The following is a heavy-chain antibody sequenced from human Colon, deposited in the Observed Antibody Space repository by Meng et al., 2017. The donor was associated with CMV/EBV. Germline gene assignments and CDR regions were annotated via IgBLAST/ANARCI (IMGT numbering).Heavy chain of an antibody. J-gene: IGHJ3*01. CDR1: GFIFRNYG. CDR3: TTRHGPPDPGDSYSPRRPFNV. Sequence: GESLKISCAASGFIFRNYGMQWVRQAPGNGLEWVTCIQNDGSTKLYADSVKGRFTISRDNFKNTMHVQMNNLRPEDKAVYYCTTRHGPPDPGDSYSPRRPFNVWGQGTMVTVSS. V-gene: IGHV3-30*02. D-gene: IGHD2-21*01. CDR2: IQNDGSTK.